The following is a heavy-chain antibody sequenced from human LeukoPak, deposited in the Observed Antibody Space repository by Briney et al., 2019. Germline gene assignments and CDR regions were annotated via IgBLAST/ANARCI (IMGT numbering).Heavy chain of an antibody. Sequence: GESQKISCKGSGYTFTSYWIGWVRQMPGKGLEWMGIIYPRDSDTRYSPSFQDRVTISVDKSISTAYLQWSSLKASDTAMYFCARLNSGLDFWGQGTLVTVSS. CDR3: ARLNSGLDF. CDR2: IYPRDSDT. D-gene: IGHD6-19*01. CDR1: GYTFTSYW. V-gene: IGHV5-51*01. J-gene: IGHJ4*02.